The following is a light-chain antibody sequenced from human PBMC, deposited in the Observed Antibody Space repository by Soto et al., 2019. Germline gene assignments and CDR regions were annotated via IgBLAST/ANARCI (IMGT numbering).Light chain of an antibody. CDR2: GAS. Sequence: PGDRVTLSCRASQSVSSSYLTWYQQKPGQAPRLLFYGASTRATGIPARFSGSGSGTDFTLTISSLQPEDFAVYYCQQDYNFFGGGTKVEIK. CDR1: QSVSSSY. V-gene: IGKV3D-7*01. J-gene: IGKJ4*01. CDR3: QQDYNF.